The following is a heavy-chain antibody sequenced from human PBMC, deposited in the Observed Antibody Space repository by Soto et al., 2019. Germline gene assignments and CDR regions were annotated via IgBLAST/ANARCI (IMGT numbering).Heavy chain of an antibody. CDR2: INPNSGGT. CDR1: GYTFTGYY. CDR3: ARGKVGATGSFDI. J-gene: IGHJ3*02. Sequence: ASVKVSCKASGYTFTGYYMHWVRQAPGQGLEWMGWINPNSGGTNYAQKFQGWVTMTRDTSISTAYMELSRLRSDDTAVYYCARGKVGATGSFDIWGQGTTVTVSS. V-gene: IGHV1-2*04. D-gene: IGHD1-26*01.